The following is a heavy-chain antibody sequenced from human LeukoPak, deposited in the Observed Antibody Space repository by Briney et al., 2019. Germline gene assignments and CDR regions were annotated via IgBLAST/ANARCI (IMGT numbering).Heavy chain of an antibody. Sequence: GGSLRLSCAASGFTFSTYTMNWVRQAPGKGLEWVSYITDSSSVVYYADSVKGRFTISRDNAKNSLYLQMNSLRAEDTAVYYCVRDVAAGFDYWAREPWSPSPQ. CDR3: VRDVAAGFDY. J-gene: IGHJ4*02. CDR1: GFTFSTYT. V-gene: IGHV3-48*04. CDR2: ITDSSSVV. D-gene: IGHD6-13*01.